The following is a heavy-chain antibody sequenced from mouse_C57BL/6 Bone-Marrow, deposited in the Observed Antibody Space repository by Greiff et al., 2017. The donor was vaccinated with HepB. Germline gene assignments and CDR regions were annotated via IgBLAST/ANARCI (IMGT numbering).Heavy chain of an antibody. D-gene: IGHD2-3*01. J-gene: IGHJ1*03. CDR2: IYPRSGNT. CDR1: GYTFTSYG. Sequence: QVQLQQSGAELARPGASVKLSCKASGYTFTSYGISWVKQRTGQGLGWIGEIYPRSGNTYYNEKFKGKATLTADKSSSTAYMELRSLTSEDSAVYFCARSGGWLPPYFDVWGTGTTVTVSS. V-gene: IGHV1-81*01. CDR3: ARSGGWLPPYFDV.